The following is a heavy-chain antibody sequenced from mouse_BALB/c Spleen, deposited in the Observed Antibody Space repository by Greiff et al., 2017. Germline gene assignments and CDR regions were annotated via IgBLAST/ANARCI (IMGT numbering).Heavy chain of an antibody. Sequence: EVQLQQSGPELVKPGASVKISCKASGYSFTGYYMHWVKQSHVKSLEWIGRINPYNGATSYNQNFKDKASLTVDKSSSTAYMELHSLTSEDSAVYYCAGITTATGYWGQGTSVTVSS. D-gene: IGHD1-1*01. CDR1: GYSFTGYY. J-gene: IGHJ4*01. CDR3: AGITTATGY. V-gene: IGHV1-31*01. CDR2: INPYNGAT.